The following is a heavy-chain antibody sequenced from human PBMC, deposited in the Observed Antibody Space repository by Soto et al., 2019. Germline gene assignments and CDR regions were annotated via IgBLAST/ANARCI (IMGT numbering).Heavy chain of an antibody. V-gene: IGHV1-69*02. D-gene: IGHD5-12*01. J-gene: IGHJ4*02. Sequence: ASVKVSCKASGGTFSSYTISWVRQAPGQGLEWMGRIIPILGIANYAQKFQGRVTITADKSTSTAYMELSSLRSEDTAVYYCARGVGYGQIDIDYWGQGTLVTVSS. CDR1: GGTFSSYT. CDR3: ARGVGYGQIDIDY. CDR2: IIPILGIA.